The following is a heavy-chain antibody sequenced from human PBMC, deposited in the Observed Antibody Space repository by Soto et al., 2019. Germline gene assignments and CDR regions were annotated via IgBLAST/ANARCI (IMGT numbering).Heavy chain of an antibody. CDR3: ARVGYGSGSYRPHCYYYYGMDV. D-gene: IGHD3-10*01. Sequence: SETLSLTCTVSGGSISSYYWSWIRQPPGKGLEWIGYIYYSGSTNYNPSLKSRVTISVDTSRNQFSLKLSSVTAADTAVYYCARVGYGSGSYRPHCYYYYGMDVWGQGTTVTVSS. CDR1: GGSISSYY. J-gene: IGHJ6*02. V-gene: IGHV4-59*01. CDR2: IYYSGST.